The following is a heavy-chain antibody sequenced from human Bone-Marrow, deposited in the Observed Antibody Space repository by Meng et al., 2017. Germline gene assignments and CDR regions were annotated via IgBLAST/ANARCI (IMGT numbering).Heavy chain of an antibody. Sequence: QVQLQESGPGLVKPSQTLSLTCTVSGGSIGSGGYYWSWIRQHPGKGLEWIGYIYYTGSTFYNPSLKSRLTISVDTSKNQFSLKLISATAADTAVYYCAREAGRDGYATPNFDHWGQGTLVTVSS. CDR1: GGSIGSGGYY. CDR3: AREAGRDGYATPNFDH. D-gene: IGHD5-24*01. V-gene: IGHV4-31*03. J-gene: IGHJ4*02. CDR2: IYYTGST.